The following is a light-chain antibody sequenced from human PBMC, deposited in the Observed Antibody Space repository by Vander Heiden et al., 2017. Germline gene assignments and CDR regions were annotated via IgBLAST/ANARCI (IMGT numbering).Light chain of an antibody. V-gene: IGKV1-5*03. CDR2: KAS. J-gene: IGKJ4*01. Sequence: DNQMTQSPSTLSASVGDRVTITCRASQSISDSLAWYQQKPGKAPKLLIYKASSLESGVPSRFSCSGSGTEFTLTISSLQPDDFATYCCQQHNSYPRLTFGGGTKVEIK. CDR1: QSISDS. CDR3: QQHNSYPRLT.